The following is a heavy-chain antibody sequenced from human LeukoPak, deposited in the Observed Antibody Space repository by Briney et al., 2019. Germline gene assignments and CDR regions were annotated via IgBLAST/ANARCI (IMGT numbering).Heavy chain of an antibody. Sequence: AASVKVSCKASGYTFTSYGISWVRQAPGQGLEWMGGIIPIFGTANYAQKFQGRVTITADESTSTAYMELSSLRSEDTAVYYCARYNYGGDWFDPWGQGTLVTVSS. D-gene: IGHD1-20*01. CDR3: ARYNYGGDWFDP. CDR1: GYTFTSYG. CDR2: IIPIFGTA. V-gene: IGHV1-69*13. J-gene: IGHJ5*02.